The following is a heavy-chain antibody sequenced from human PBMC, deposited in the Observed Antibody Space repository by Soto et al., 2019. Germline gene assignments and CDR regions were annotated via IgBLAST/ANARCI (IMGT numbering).Heavy chain of an antibody. CDR3: AKEPLSSGTPWFDP. D-gene: IGHD3-22*01. Sequence: SVKVSCKASGFTFTSSAMQWVRQARGQRLEWIGWIVVGSGNTNYAQKFQERVTITRDMSTSTAYMELSSLRSEDTAVYYCAKEPLSSGTPWFDPWGQGTLVTVSS. CDR2: IVVGSGNT. V-gene: IGHV1-58*02. J-gene: IGHJ5*02. CDR1: GFTFTSSA.